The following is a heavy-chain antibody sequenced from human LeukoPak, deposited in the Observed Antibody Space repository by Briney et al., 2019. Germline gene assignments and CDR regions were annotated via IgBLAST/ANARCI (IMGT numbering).Heavy chain of an antibody. J-gene: IGHJ4*02. D-gene: IGHD1-1*01. V-gene: IGHV6-1*01. CDR2: TYYMYKCYN. CDR1: GDSLSSNSAT. CDR3: ARGNGSPFDY. Sequence: SQTLSLTCALSGDSLSSNSATWTWVRQSPSRGLEWLGRTYYMYKCYNDYAVSVKGRVTINPDASTKQFSLQLNSVTPEDTAMYYCARGNGSPFDYWGQGTLVTVSS.